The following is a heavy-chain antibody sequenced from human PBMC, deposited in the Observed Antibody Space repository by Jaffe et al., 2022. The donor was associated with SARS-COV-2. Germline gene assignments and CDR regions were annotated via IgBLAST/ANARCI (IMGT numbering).Heavy chain of an antibody. CDR3: ARRERGYTDGNLYSWWFDP. J-gene: IGHJ5*02. V-gene: IGHV5-51*01. CDR2: IYPGDSDV. Sequence: EVQLVQSGPEVKKPGESLKISCQDSGSGLANYWITWVRQMPGKGLECMGSIYPGDSDVRYNPSFEGQVTMSADKSTNTAFLEWSSLKTSDTATYYCARRERGYTDGNLYSWWFDPWGQGTPVTVSS. D-gene: IGHD2-8*01. CDR1: GSGLANYW.